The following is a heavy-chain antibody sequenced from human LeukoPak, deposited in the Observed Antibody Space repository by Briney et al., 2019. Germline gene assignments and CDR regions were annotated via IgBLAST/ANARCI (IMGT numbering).Heavy chain of an antibody. Sequence: GGSLRLSCAASGFTFSSYGMHWVRQAPGKGLEWVAVIWYDGSNKYYADSVKGRFTISRDNSKNTLYLRMNSLRAEDTAVYYCARGDCGDCYSSQPKVGDYFDYWGQGTLVTVSS. CDR3: ARGDCGDCYSSQPKVGDYFDY. V-gene: IGHV3-33*01. CDR1: GFTFSSYG. D-gene: IGHD2-21*02. J-gene: IGHJ4*02. CDR2: IWYDGSNK.